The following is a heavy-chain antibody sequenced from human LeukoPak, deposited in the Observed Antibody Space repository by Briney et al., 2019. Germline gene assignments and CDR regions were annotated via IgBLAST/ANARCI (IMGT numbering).Heavy chain of an antibody. CDR1: GFTFSSYW. D-gene: IGHD1-14*01. J-gene: IGHJ4*02. CDR3: ARDRWPSGFDS. CDR2: IKTDGTST. Sequence: GGSLRLSCAASGFTFSSYWMHWVRQAPGKGLVWVSRIKTDGTSTRYADSVEGRFTISRDNAKNTLYPQMNSLRAEDTAVYYCARDRWPSGFDSWGQGTLVTVSS. V-gene: IGHV3-74*01.